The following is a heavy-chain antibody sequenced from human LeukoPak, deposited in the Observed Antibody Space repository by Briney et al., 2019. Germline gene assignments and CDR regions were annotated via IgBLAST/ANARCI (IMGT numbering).Heavy chain of an antibody. CDR1: GGSITSTNYL. Sequence: SETLSLTCTVSGGSITSTNYLWGWVRQPPGKGLEWIGSGHYSGRAYYTPSLNSRVSISIDTSKSQFSLKLSSVTAADTAVYYCARERGGGITMVRGVIESHFDYWGQGTLVTVSS. CDR3: ARERGGGITMVRGVIESHFDY. J-gene: IGHJ4*02. V-gene: IGHV4-39*07. D-gene: IGHD3-10*01. CDR2: GHYSGRA.